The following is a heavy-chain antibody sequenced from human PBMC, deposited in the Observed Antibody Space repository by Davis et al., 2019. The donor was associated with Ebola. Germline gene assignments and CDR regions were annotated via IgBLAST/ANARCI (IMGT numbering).Heavy chain of an antibody. CDR2: IYYTGST. J-gene: IGHJ4*02. Sequence: MPSETLSLTCAVSGASITSSHWWSWVRQPPGKGLEWIGSIYYTGSTYYNPSLKSRVTISVDTSKNQFSLKLSSVTAADTAVYYCARETTVTLIDYWGQGTLVTVSS. D-gene: IGHD4-17*01. CDR3: ARETTVTLIDY. CDR1: GASITSSHW. V-gene: IGHV4-4*02.